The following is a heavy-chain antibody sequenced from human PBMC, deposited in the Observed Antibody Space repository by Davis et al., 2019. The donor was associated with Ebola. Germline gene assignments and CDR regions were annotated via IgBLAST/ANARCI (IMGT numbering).Heavy chain of an antibody. Sequence: PGGSLRLSCTVSDGSISSSSHYWSWIRQPPGKGLEWIGYIYYSGSTNYNPSLKSRVTISVDTSKNQFSLKLSSVTAADTAVYYCARVEYSSSWYPYYYYGMDVWGQGTTVTVSS. V-gene: IGHV4-61*01. J-gene: IGHJ6*02. CDR1: DGSISSSSHY. D-gene: IGHD6-13*01. CDR3: ARVEYSSSWYPYYYYGMDV. CDR2: IYYSGST.